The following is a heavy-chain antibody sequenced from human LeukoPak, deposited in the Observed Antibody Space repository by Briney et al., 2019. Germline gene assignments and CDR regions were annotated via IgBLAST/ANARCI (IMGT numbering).Heavy chain of an antibody. J-gene: IGHJ2*01. CDR3: AKDPVDGVARDWYFDV. Sequence: GGSLRLSCAASGFTFSNYAMTWVRQAPGKGLEWVSSPSASSGSTYYADSVRGRFTISRDNSKNTLFLQMNSLRAEDTAVYYCAKDPVDGVARDWYFDVWGRGTLVTVSS. V-gene: IGHV3-23*01. CDR1: GFTFSNYA. CDR2: PSASSGST. D-gene: IGHD5-12*01.